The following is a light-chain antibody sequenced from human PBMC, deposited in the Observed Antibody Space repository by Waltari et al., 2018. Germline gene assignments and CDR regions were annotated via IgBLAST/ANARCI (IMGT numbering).Light chain of an antibody. CDR1: SGSVSTSFS. CDR2: ATN. CDR3: VLYLPSGIWV. Sequence: QTVVTQEPSFSVSPGGTVTLTCALSSGSVSTSFSPGWYQQTPGQVLSLLIYATNTRSSGFPDHFPGSFLGSKAALTITGAQADDESDYYCVLYLPSGIWVFGGGTKLTVL. J-gene: IGLJ3*02. V-gene: IGLV8-61*01.